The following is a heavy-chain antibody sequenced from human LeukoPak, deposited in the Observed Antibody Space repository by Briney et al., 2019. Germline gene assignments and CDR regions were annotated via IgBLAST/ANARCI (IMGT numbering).Heavy chain of an antibody. D-gene: IGHD6-19*01. V-gene: IGHV4-34*01. CDR1: GGSFSGYY. J-gene: IGHJ5*02. CDR3: ARNSYSSGPT. Sequence: PSETLSLTCAVYGGSFSGYYWSWIRQPPGKGLEWIGEINHSGSTYYNPSHKSRVTISVDRSKNQFSLKLSSVTAADTAVYYCARNSYSSGPTWGQGTLVTVSS. CDR2: INHSGST.